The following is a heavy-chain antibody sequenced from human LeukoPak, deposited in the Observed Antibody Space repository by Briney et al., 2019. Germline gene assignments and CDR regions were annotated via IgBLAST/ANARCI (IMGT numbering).Heavy chain of an antibody. CDR3: AGSPNSNLRAFDI. CDR1: GFTFSSYA. Sequence: GSLRLSCAASGFTFSSYAMHWVRQAPGKGLEYVSAISSNGGSTYYPNSVKGRFTISRDNSKNTLYLQMGSLRAEDTAVYYCAGSPNSNLRAFDIWGQGTMVTVSS. V-gene: IGHV3-64*01. D-gene: IGHD4-11*01. J-gene: IGHJ3*02. CDR2: ISSNGGST.